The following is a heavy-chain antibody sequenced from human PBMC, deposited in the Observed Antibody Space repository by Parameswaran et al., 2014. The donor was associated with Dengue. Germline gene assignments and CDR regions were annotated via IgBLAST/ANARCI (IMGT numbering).Heavy chain of an antibody. J-gene: IGHJ5*02. D-gene: IGHD3-10*01. CDR2: IYHSGST. V-gene: IGHV4-30-2*01. Sequence: WIRQPPGKGLEWIGYIYHSGSTYYNPSLKSRVTISVDRSKNQFSLKLSSVTAADTAVYYCASFWYGSGGNNWFDPWGQGTLVTVSS. CDR3: ASFWYGSGGNNWFDP.